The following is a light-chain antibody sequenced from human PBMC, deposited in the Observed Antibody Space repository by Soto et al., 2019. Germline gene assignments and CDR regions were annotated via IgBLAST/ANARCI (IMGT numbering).Light chain of an antibody. V-gene: IGLV2-14*01. J-gene: IGLJ2*01. CDR2: EVS. Sequence: QSALTQPASVSGSPGQSITISCTGTSSDVGGYNYVSWYQQHPGKAPKVMIYEVSNRPSGVSNRFSGSKSGNTASLTISGLQAEDEADYYCSSYTSSGTLVFGGGTKVTVL. CDR1: SSDVGGYNY. CDR3: SSYTSSGTLV.